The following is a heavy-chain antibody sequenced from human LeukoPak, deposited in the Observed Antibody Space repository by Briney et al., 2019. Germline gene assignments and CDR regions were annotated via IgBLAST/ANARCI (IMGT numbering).Heavy chain of an antibody. CDR1: GFTFSSYS. Sequence: PGGSLRLSCAASGFTFSSYSMNWVRQAPGKGLEWVSSISSSSSYIYYADSVKGRLTISRDNAKNSLYLQMNSLRAEDTAVYYCARPSEDAFDIWGQGTMVTVSS. D-gene: IGHD2-2*01. CDR3: ARPSEDAFDI. J-gene: IGHJ3*02. CDR2: ISSSSSYI. V-gene: IGHV3-21*01.